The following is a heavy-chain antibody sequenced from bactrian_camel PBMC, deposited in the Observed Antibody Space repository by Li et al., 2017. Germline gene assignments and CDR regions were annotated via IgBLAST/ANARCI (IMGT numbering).Heavy chain of an antibody. CDR2: MISTGGRT. CDR1: GFPLSTYGYD. CDR3: ATVVVGSFGY. J-gene: IGHJ6*01. V-gene: IGHV3S40*01. D-gene: IGHD6*01. Sequence: VQLVESGGDLVRPGGSLRIARAASGFPLSTYGYDIHWVRQAPGKGLEWVSVMISTGGRTYYADSVKGRFTISQDNAQNTLYLQMNSLKPDDTALYYCATVVVGSFGYWGQGTQVTVS.